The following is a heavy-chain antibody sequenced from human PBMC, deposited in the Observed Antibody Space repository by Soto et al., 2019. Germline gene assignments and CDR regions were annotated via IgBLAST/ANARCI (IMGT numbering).Heavy chain of an antibody. D-gene: IGHD4-4*01. V-gene: IGHV1-8*01. CDR3: ARVRSRGMTTLTTYYYYGMDV. J-gene: IGHJ6*02. Sequence: AASVKVSCKASGYTFTSYDINWVRQATGQGLEWMGWMNPNSGNTGYAQKFQGRVTMTRNTSISTAYMELSSLRSEDTAVYFCARVRSRGMTTLTTYYYYGMDVWGQGSKVTVS. CDR1: GYTFTSYD. CDR2: MNPNSGNT.